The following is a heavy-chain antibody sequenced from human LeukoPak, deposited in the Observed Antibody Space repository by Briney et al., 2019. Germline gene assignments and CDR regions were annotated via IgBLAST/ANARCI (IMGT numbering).Heavy chain of an antibody. CDR1: GFTFSSFW. J-gene: IGHJ4*02. CDR3: ARVTRGDYYDSSGDYFDY. Sequence: GGSLRLSCAASGFTFSSFWMSWVRQAPGKGLEWVSYISSSSSTIYYADSVKGRFTISRDNAKNSLYLQMNSLRAEDTAVYYCARVTRGDYYDSSGDYFDYWGQGTLVTVSS. D-gene: IGHD3-22*01. V-gene: IGHV3-48*01. CDR2: ISSSSSTI.